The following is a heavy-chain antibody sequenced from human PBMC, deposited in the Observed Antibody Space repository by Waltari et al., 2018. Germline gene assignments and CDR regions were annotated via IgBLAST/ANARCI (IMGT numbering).Heavy chain of an antibody. CDR1: GGPIRSYY. CDR3: AREGFGVAARYVDV. J-gene: IGHJ6*04. CDR2: I. Sequence: QVQLQESGPGLVKPSETLSRTCTVSGGPIRSYYWSWIRQPPGKGLEWIGYIYNPSLKSRVTISVDTSKNQFSLKLSSVTAADTAVYYCAREGFGVAARYVDVWGKGTTVTISS. V-gene: IGHV4-59*01. D-gene: IGHD6-6*01.